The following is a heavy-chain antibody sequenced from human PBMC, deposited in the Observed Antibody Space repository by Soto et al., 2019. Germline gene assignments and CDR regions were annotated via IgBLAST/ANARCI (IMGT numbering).Heavy chain of an antibody. D-gene: IGHD3-10*01. J-gene: IGHJ4*02. CDR3: ERATMERATIDY. V-gene: IGHV1-2*04. CDR2: INPNSGGT. Sequence: QVQLVQSGAEVKKPGASVKVSCKASGYTFTGYYMHWVRQAPGQGLEWMGWINPNSGGTNYAQKFQGWVTMTRDTSISTAYKQLSRLRSDDTAVDYCERATMERATIDYWGQGTLVTVYS. CDR1: GYTFTGYY.